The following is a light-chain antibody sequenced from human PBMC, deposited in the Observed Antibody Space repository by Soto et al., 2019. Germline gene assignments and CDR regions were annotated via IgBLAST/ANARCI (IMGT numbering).Light chain of an antibody. CDR2: EDT. J-gene: IGLJ1*01. Sequence: QSALTQPASVSGSPGQSITISCTGTSSDVGSYNLVSWYQQHPGKAPKPMVYEDTKRPSGVSNRFSGSKSGNTASLTISGLQAEDDADYYCCSYAGSGTFRVFGTGTKVTVL. CDR1: SSDVGSYNL. V-gene: IGLV2-23*02. CDR3: CSYAGSGTFRV.